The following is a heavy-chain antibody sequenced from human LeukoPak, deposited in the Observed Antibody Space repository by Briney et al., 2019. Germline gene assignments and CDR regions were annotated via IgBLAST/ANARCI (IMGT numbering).Heavy chain of an antibody. CDR1: GFTFSSYA. D-gene: IGHD6-13*01. Sequence: GGSLRLSCAASGFTFSSYAMSWVRQAPGKGLEGVSAISCSGGSTYYADSVKGRFTISRDNAKNTLYLQMNSLRAEDTAVYYCAKFRGQQLVRSYFDYWGQGTLVTVSS. CDR2: ISCSGGST. J-gene: IGHJ4*02. V-gene: IGHV3-23*01. CDR3: AKFRGQQLVRSYFDY.